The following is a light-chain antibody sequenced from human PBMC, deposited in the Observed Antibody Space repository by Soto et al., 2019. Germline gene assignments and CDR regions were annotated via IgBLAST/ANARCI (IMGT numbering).Light chain of an antibody. V-gene: IGKV3-11*01. CDR2: EAL. CDR1: RSISTY. CDR3: QHRNNWLLT. J-gene: IGKJ4*02. Sequence: ETVLTQSPATLSLSPGERATLSCRASRSISTYLSCYQQKPGQAPRLLIYEALNRATGIPARFSGSGSGTDCTHSISSLEAEDCACYVCQHRNNWLLTFGGGTNVDIK.